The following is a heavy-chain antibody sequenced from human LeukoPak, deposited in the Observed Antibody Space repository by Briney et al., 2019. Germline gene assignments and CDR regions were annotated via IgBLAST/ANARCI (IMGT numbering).Heavy chain of an antibody. D-gene: IGHD3-22*01. CDR1: GFTFSSYG. V-gene: IGHV3-33*06. CDR3: AKDPNYDSSGFDY. J-gene: IGHJ4*02. Sequence: GGSLRLSCAASGFTFSSYGMHWVRQAPGKGLEWVAVIWYDGSNKYYADSVKGRFTISRDNSNNTLYLQMNILRAKDTAVYFCAKDPNYDSSGFDYWGQGTLVTVSS. CDR2: IWYDGSNK.